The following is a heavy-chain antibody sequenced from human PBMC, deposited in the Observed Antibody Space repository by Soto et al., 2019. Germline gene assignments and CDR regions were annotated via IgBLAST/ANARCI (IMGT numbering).Heavy chain of an antibody. V-gene: IGHV3-15*07. CDR3: TTICSSWGA. J-gene: IGHJ1*01. CDR1: SFTFSNAW. CDR2: IKSKTDGGTI. Sequence: EVQLVESGGGLVKPGGSLRLSCSASSFTFSNAWMNWVRQAPGKGLEWVGRIKSKTDGGTIDYAAPVKGRFTISKDDSKRTQFLQMNSLKTEDTAIYYCTTICSSWGAWGQATLVTVSS. D-gene: IGHD6-13*01.